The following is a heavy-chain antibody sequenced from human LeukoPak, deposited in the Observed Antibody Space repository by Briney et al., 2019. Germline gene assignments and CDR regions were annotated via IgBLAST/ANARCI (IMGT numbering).Heavy chain of an antibody. CDR3: ARAGYSSGWYQLVDY. J-gene: IGHJ4*02. V-gene: IGHV3-7*01. CDR1: GFTFSNYE. Sequence: GGSLRLSCAASGFTFSNYEMNWLRQAPGKGLEWVANIKQDGSEKYYVDSVKGRFTISRDNAKNSLYLQMNSLRAEDTAVYYCARAGYSSGWYQLVDYWGQGTLVTVSS. CDR2: IKQDGSEK. D-gene: IGHD6-19*01.